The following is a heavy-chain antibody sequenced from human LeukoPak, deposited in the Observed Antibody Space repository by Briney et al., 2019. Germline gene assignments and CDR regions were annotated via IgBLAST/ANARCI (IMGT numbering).Heavy chain of an antibody. D-gene: IGHD2-2*01. CDR3: VGYCTSTSCRDALDI. Sequence: PGGSLRLSCAASGFTFSDYWMHWVRQAPGKGLVWVSRIKTDGSGTTYADSVKGRFTISRDNAKNSLYLQMNSLRAEDTAVYYCVGYCTSTSCRDALDIWGQGTMVSVSS. CDR1: GFTFSDYW. J-gene: IGHJ3*02. CDR2: IKTDGSGT. V-gene: IGHV3-74*01.